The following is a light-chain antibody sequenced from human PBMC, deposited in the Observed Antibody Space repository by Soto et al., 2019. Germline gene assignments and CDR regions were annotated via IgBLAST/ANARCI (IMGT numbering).Light chain of an antibody. CDR2: DVS. J-gene: IGLJ3*02. V-gene: IGLV2-11*01. CDR1: SSDVGGYSY. Sequence: QPVLTQPRSVSGSPGQSVTISCTGTSSDVGGYSYVSWYQQDPGKAPKLMIYDVSKRPSGVPDRFSGSKSGNTASLTISGLLPEDETDYYCCSYAGSSWVFGGGTKLTVL. CDR3: CSYAGSSWV.